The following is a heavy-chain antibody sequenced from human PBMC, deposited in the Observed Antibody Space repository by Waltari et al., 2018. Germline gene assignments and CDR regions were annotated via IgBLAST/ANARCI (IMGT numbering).Heavy chain of an antibody. V-gene: IGHV4-4*07. CDR2: IYTSGST. Sequence: QVQLQESGPGLVKPSETLSLTCTVSGGSISSYYWSWIRPPAGKGLEWIGRIYTSGSTNYNPSLKSRVTMSVDTSKNQFSLKLSSVTAADTAVYYCAREWLSTDADWYFDLWGRGTLVTVSS. CDR3: AREWLSTDADWYFDL. D-gene: IGHD3-22*01. J-gene: IGHJ2*01. CDR1: GGSISSYY.